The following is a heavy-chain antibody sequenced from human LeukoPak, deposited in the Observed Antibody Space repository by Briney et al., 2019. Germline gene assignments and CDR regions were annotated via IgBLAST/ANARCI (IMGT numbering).Heavy chain of an antibody. CDR2: ISSDNTTI. J-gene: IGHJ4*02. CDR1: GFTFSSYS. CDR3: GRGRAY. Sequence: GGSLRLSCAASGFTFSSYSMNWVRQAPGKGLEWVSYISSDNTTIYYADSVKGRFTISRDNAKNSLYLQMNSLRDEDTAVYYCGRGRAYWGQGTLVSVSS. V-gene: IGHV3-48*02.